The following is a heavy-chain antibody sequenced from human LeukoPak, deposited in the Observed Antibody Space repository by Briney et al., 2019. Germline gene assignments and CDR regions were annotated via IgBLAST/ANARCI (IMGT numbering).Heavy chain of an antibody. V-gene: IGHV3-23*01. J-gene: IGHJ4*02. CDR3: AKDYVGTGWYYFDY. Sequence: GGSLRLSCAASGYILSSYAMSWVRQAPGKGLEGVSAISGSGCSTYYADSVKGRFTISRDNSKNTLYLQMNSLRAEDTAVYYCAKDYVGTGWYYFDYWGQGTLVTVSS. D-gene: IGHD6-19*01. CDR2: ISGSGCST. CDR1: GYILSSYA.